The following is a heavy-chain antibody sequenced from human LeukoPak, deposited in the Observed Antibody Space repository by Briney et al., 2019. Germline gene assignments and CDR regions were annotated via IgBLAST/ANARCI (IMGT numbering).Heavy chain of an antibody. Sequence: TGGSPRLSCAASGFTFSSYVMSWVRQAPGEGLGWVSYISSGGSTIYYADSVKGRFTISRDNAKNSLYLQMNSMRAEATAVYYCARNTIHYDILIGSRSYYFDNWGQGTLVTVSS. J-gene: IGHJ4*02. D-gene: IGHD3-9*01. V-gene: IGHV3-48*03. CDR2: ISSGGSTI. CDR1: GFTFSSYV. CDR3: ARNTIHYDILIGSRSYYFDN.